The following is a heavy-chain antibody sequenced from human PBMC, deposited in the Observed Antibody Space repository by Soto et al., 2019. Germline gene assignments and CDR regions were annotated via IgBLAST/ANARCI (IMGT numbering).Heavy chain of an antibody. CDR2: IWYDGSNK. CDR3: ARDSTIVVVSYPHYYYYGMDV. Sequence: GGSLRLSCAASGFTFSSYGMHWVRQAPGKGLEWVAVIWYDGSNKYYADSVKGRFTISRDNSKNTLYLQMNSLRAEDTAVYYCARDSTIVVVSYPHYYYYGMDVWGQGTTVTVSS. CDR1: GFTFSSYG. J-gene: IGHJ6*02. D-gene: IGHD3-22*01. V-gene: IGHV3-33*01.